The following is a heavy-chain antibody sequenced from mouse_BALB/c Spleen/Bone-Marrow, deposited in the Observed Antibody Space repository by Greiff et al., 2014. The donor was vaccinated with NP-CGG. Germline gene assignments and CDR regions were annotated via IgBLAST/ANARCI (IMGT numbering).Heavy chain of an antibody. V-gene: IGHV1-18*01. CDR2: INPNNGGT. Sequence: DVHLVESGPELVKPGASVKIPCKASGYTFTDYNMDWVKQSHGKSLEWIGDINPNNGGTFYNQKFKGKATLTVDKSSSTAYMELRSLTSEDTAVYYCARAGNYDKDYFDYWGQGTTLTVSS. J-gene: IGHJ2*01. D-gene: IGHD2-1*01. CDR1: GYTFTDYN. CDR3: ARAGNYDKDYFDY.